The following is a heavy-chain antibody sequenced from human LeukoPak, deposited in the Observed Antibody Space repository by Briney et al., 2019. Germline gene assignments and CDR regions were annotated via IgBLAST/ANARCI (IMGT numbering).Heavy chain of an antibody. V-gene: IGHV6-1*01. J-gene: IGHJ4*02. CDR3: ARYSNGQAAIDY. D-gene: IGHD6-25*01. Sequence: GRTYYRSKWYNDYAVSVKSRITINPDTSKNQFSLQLNSVTPEDTAVYYCARYSNGQAAIDYWGQGTLVTVSS. CDR2: TYYRSKWYN.